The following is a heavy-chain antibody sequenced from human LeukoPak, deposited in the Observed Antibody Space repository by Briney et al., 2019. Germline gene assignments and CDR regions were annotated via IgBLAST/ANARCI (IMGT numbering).Heavy chain of an antibody. Sequence: GGSLRLSCAASGFTFSSYAMHWVRQAPGKGLEWVAVISYDGSNKYYADSVKGRFTISSDNSKNTLYLQMNSLRAEDTAVYYCARGYYDSSGYLLDYWGQGTLVTVSS. CDR3: ARGYYDSSGYLLDY. V-gene: IGHV3-30-3*01. CDR2: ISYDGSNK. D-gene: IGHD3-22*01. J-gene: IGHJ4*02. CDR1: GFTFSSYA.